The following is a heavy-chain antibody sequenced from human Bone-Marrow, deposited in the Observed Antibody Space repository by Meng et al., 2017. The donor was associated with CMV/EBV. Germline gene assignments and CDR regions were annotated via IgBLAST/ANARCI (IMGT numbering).Heavy chain of an antibody. CDR1: GFTFSSYS. CDR2: ISSSSSYI. Sequence: GGSLRLSCAASGFTFSSYSMNWVRQAPGKGLEWVSSISSSSSYIYYADSVKGRFTISRDNDKNSLYLQMNSLRAEDRAVYYCGRDEYSRGLGALDIWGQGTMVTVSS. CDR3: GRDEYSRGLGALDI. D-gene: IGHD6-6*01. J-gene: IGHJ3*02. V-gene: IGHV3-21*01.